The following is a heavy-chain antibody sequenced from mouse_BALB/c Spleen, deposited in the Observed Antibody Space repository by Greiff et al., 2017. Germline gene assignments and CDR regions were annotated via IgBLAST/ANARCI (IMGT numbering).Heavy chain of an antibody. CDR1: GYTFTSYV. Sequence: EVQLQQSGPELVKPGASVKMSCKASGYTFTSYVMHWVKQKPGQGLEWIGYINPYNDGTKYNEKFKGKATLTSDKSSSTAYMELSSLTSEDSAVYYCARSSSYYYGSSYPYWYFDVWGAGTTVTVSS. CDR3: ARSSSYYYGSSYPYWYFDV. D-gene: IGHD1-1*01. V-gene: IGHV1-14*01. CDR2: INPYNDGT. J-gene: IGHJ1*01.